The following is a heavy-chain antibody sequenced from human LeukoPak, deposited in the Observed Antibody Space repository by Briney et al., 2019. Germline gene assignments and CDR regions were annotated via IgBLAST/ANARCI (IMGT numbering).Heavy chain of an antibody. J-gene: IGHJ4*02. CDR3: AKDGRATVMVTASDY. D-gene: IGHD5-18*01. CDR1: GFTFSSCT. V-gene: IGHV3-23*01. CDR2: ISGSGGST. Sequence: GGSLRLSCVACGFTFSSCTKSWVRQAPGKGLEWVSAISGSGGSTYYADSVKGRSTISIDNNKNTLYLQKNRRRAEDTAVYYCAKDGRATVMVTASDYWGQGTLVTVSS.